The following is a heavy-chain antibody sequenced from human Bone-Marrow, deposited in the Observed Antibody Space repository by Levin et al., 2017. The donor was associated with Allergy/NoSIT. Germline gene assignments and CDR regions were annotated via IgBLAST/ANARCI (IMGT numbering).Heavy chain of an antibody. V-gene: IGHV3-11*05. D-gene: IGHD1-14*01. CDR1: GFTFSDYY. CDR3: ARGVGAPDYFDS. Sequence: PGGFLRLSCAASGFTFSDYYMTWIRQAPGKGLEWVSYIKNSGTYTNYADSVRGRFTISRDNARNSLFLQMNSLRAEDTAVYYCARGVGAPDYFDSWGQGTLVTVSS. J-gene: IGHJ4*02. CDR2: IKNSGTYT.